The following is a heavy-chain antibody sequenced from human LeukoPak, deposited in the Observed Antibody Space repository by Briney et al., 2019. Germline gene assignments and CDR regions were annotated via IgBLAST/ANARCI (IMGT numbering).Heavy chain of an antibody. CDR2: IYYSGST. CDR3: AISGSYYPPASFDY. Sequence: PSETLSLTCTVSGGSISSYYWSWIRQPPGKGLEWIGYIYYSGSTNYNPSLKSRVTISVDTSKNQFSLKLSSVTAADTAVYYCAISGSYYPPASFDYWGQGTLVTVSS. V-gene: IGHV4-59*08. D-gene: IGHD1-26*01. J-gene: IGHJ4*02. CDR1: GGSISSYY.